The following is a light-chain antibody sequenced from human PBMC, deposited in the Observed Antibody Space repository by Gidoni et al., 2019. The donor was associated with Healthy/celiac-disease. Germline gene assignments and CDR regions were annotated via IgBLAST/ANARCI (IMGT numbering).Light chain of an antibody. CDR2: GAS. V-gene: IGKV3-15*01. CDR3: QKYNNWHT. J-gene: IGKJ1*01. CDR1: QSVSSN. Sequence: EIVMTQSPATLSVSPGERATLSCRASQSVSSNLAWYQQKPGQAPRLLIYGASTRATGIPARFSGSGSGTEFTLTISSLQSEDFAVYYCQKYNNWHTLGQXTKVEIK.